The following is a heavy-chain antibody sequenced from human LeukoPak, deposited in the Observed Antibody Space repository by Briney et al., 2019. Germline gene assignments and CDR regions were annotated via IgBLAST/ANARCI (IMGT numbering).Heavy chain of an antibody. CDR3: ARGRLYYYDSSGYYPTCDY. Sequence: SEALSLTCAGYGGSFSGYYWSWIRQPPRKGGEWIGEINHSGSTNYNLSHNSRVTISVDTSKNQSSLKLSSVTAADTAVYYCARGRLYYYDSSGYYPTCDYWGQGTLVTVSS. J-gene: IGHJ4*02. CDR2: INHSGST. CDR1: GGSFSGYY. V-gene: IGHV4-34*01. D-gene: IGHD3-22*01.